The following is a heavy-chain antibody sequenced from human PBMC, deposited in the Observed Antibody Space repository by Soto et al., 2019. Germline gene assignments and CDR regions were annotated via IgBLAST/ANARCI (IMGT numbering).Heavy chain of an antibody. J-gene: IGHJ4*02. CDR3: AISGYYLDY. CDR2: IYYSGST. V-gene: IGHV4-59*08. D-gene: IGHD3-22*01. CDR1: GDSMSSYY. Sequence: SETLSLTCTVSGDSMSSYYWSWIRQPPGKGLEWIGYIYYSGSTNYNPSLKSRVTISVDTSKNQFSLKLSSVTAADTAVYYCAISGYYLDYWGQGTLVTVSS.